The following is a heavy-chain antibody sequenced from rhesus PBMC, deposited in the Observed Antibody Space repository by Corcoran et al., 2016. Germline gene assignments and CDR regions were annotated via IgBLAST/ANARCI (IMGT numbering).Heavy chain of an antibody. J-gene: IGHJ4*01. Sequence: QVQLQESGPGLVKPSETLSLTCAVSGGSISGGYGWSWIRQPPGKGLDWIGHIFGGIGSTYYNPSLKSRVTISTDTAKKQFSLKLSPVTAADTAVYYSASLDYWGQGVLVAVSS. V-gene: IGHV4S7*01. CDR1: GGSISGGYG. CDR2: IFGGIGST. CDR3: ASLDY.